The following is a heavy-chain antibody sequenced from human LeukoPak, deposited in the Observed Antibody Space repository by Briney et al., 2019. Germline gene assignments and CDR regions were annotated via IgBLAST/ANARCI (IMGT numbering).Heavy chain of an antibody. CDR1: GFTFTRYW. CDR2: IKQDGSEQ. J-gene: IGHJ4*02. D-gene: IGHD3-3*01. V-gene: IGHV3-7*01. Sequence: GGSLRLSCAASGFTFTRYWMAWVRQAPGKGLEWVANIKQDGSEQYHVDSVRGRFTMSRDNTKNIVSLQMDSLRVEDTAVYYCARVSRSGYYGEYWGQGTTVTVSS. CDR3: ARVSRSGYYGEY.